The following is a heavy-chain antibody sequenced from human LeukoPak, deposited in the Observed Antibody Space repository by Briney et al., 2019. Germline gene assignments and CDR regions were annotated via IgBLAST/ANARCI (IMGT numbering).Heavy chain of an antibody. CDR1: GFTFSRYW. D-gene: IGHD2/OR15-2a*01. Sequence: PGGSLRLSCAASGFTFSRYWMHWLRQAPGKGLVWVSRISTDGSSTTYADSVKGRFTISRDNGRNTLYLQMYSLRAEDTAVYYCASYLTSIPSGRDVWGQGTTVTVSS. V-gene: IGHV3-74*01. CDR3: ASYLTSIPSGRDV. CDR2: ISTDGSST. J-gene: IGHJ6*02.